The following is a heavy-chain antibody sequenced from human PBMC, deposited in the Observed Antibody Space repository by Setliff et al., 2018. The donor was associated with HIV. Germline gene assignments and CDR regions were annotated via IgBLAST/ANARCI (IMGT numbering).Heavy chain of an antibody. CDR3: ARTLTYCFDGSFSSGPADY. D-gene: IGHD2-15*01. J-gene: IGHJ4*02. CDR2: INTGNGNT. Sequence: GASVKVSCKASGYTFTTYAMIWVRQAPGQSLEWMGWINTGNGNTRLSQKFQGRVTISRDTSASTAYVELYSLTSEDTAVYYCARTLTYCFDGSFSSGPADYWGLGTLVTVSS. V-gene: IGHV1-3*04. CDR1: GYTFTTYA.